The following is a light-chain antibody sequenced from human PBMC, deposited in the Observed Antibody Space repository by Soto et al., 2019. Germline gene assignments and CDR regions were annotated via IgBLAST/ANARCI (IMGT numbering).Light chain of an antibody. Sequence: QSALTQPRSVSGSPGQSVTISCTGTSSDVGGYNYVSWYQQHPGKAPKLMIYDVSKRPSGVPDRFSGSKSGNTASLTISWLQAEDEDDYYCCSYAGSYNVVFCGGTKLTVL. V-gene: IGLV2-11*01. CDR1: SSDVGGYNY. J-gene: IGLJ2*01. CDR2: DVS. CDR3: CSYAGSYNVV.